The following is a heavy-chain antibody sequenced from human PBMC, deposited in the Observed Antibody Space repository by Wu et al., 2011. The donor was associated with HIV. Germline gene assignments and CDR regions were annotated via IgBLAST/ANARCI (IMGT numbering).Heavy chain of an antibody. V-gene: IGHV3-74*01. J-gene: IGHJ4*02. D-gene: IGHD5-24*01. Sequence: RFTISRDNARNTLYLQMNSLRAEDTAVYYCARHFRDGYHYDYWGQGTLVTVSS. CDR3: ARHFRDGYHYDY.